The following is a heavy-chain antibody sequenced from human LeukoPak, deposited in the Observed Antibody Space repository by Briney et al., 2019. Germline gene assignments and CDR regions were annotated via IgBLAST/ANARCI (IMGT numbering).Heavy chain of an antibody. Sequence: SETLSLTCTVSGGXISASSYYWGWIRQPPGKRLEWIATIYYSGTTYYNPSLKSRVTISVDTSKNQFSLNLSSVTAADTAVYYCARRGSGSRGDFDYWGQGTLVTVSS. CDR2: IYYSGTT. V-gene: IGHV4-39*01. J-gene: IGHJ4*02. CDR3: ARRGSGSRGDFDY. D-gene: IGHD2-15*01. CDR1: GGXISASSYY.